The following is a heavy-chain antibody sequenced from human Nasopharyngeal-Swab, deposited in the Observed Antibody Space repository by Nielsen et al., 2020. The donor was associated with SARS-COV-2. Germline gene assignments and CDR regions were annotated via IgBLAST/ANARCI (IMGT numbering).Heavy chain of an antibody. CDR3: ARDGNGYCTNGVCYASYYYYYYMDV. D-gene: IGHD2-8*01. Sequence: VRQVPGKGLEWDSSISSSSRYIYYADSVKGRFIISRDNAKNSLYLQMNSLRAEDTAVYYCARDGNGYCTNGVCYASYYYYYYMDVWGKGTTVTVSS. V-gene: IGHV3-21*01. CDR2: ISSSSRYI. J-gene: IGHJ6*03.